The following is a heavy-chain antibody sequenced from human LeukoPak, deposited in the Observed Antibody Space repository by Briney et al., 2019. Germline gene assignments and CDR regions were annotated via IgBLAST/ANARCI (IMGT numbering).Heavy chain of an antibody. D-gene: IGHD3-9*01. CDR1: GGSFSGYY. CDR2: INHSGST. CDR3: ASGTGYKI. V-gene: IGHV4-34*01. J-gene: IGHJ4*02. Sequence: SETLSLTCAVYGGSFSGYYWSWIRQPPGKGLEWIGEINHSGSTNYNPSLKSRVTISVDTSKNQFSLKLSSVTAADTAVYCCASGTGYKIWGQGTLVTVSS.